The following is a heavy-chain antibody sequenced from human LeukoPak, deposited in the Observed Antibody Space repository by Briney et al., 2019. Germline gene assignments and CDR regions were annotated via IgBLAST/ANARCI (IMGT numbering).Heavy chain of an antibody. D-gene: IGHD5-18*01. CDR1: GGSISSYY. J-gene: IGHJ4*02. V-gene: IGHV4-59*08. CDR3: ARDLTPSSGYSYGWPRGY. CDR2: IYYSGST. Sequence: SETLSLTCTDSGGSISSYYWSWIRQPPGKGLEWIGNIYYSGSTNYNPSLKSRVTISVDTSKNQFSLKLSSVTAADTAVYYCARDLTPSSGYSYGWPRGYWGQGTLVTVSS.